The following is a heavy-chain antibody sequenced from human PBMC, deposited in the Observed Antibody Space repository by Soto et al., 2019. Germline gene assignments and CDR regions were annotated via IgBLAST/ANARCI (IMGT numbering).Heavy chain of an antibody. CDR1: GGSISRYY. D-gene: IGHD3-9*01. V-gene: IGHV4-59*01. CDR2: IYYSGST. Sequence: SETLSLTCTVSGGSISRYYWNWIRQPPGKGLEWIGYIYYSGSTNYNPSLKSRVTISVDTSKNQFSLKLSSVTAADTAVYYCARGSYYDILTGRDAFDIWGQGTMVTVSS. J-gene: IGHJ3*02. CDR3: ARGSYYDILTGRDAFDI.